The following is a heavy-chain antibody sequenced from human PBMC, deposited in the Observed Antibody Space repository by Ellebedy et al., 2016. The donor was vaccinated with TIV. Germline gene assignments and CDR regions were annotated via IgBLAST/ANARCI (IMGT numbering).Heavy chain of an antibody. V-gene: IGHV3-66*01. Sequence: PGGSLRLSCAPSGFTVSSNYMSWVCQAPGKGLEWVSVIYSGGSTYYADSVKGRFTISRDNSKNTLYLQMNSLRAEDTAVYYCARDCCTWRHFGYWGQGTLVTVSS. CDR3: ARDCCTWRHFGY. CDR2: IYSGGST. D-gene: IGHD3-3*02. J-gene: IGHJ4*02. CDR1: GFTVSSNY.